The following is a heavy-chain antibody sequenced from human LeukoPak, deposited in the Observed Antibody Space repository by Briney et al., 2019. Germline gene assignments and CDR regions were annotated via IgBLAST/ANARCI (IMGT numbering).Heavy chain of an antibody. V-gene: IGHV3-7*01. CDR3: AKGHYYDTYGQYSYAEY. D-gene: IGHD3-22*01. Sequence: GGSLRLSCAASGFTFSSYWMSWVRQAPGKGLERVANIKQDGSEKYYVDSVKGRFTISRDNSKNTLDLQMNSLRPEDTAVYYCAKGHYYDTYGQYSYAEYWGQGILVTVSS. CDR2: IKQDGSEK. J-gene: IGHJ4*02. CDR1: GFTFSSYW.